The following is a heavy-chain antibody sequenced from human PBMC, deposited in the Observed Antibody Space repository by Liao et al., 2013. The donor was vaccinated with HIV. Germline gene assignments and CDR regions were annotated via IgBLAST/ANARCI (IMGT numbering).Heavy chain of an antibody. J-gene: IGHJ4*02. D-gene: IGHD3-10*01. CDR3: ARVSRGPDY. CDR2: VYDNGGT. V-gene: IGHV4-4*07. CDR1: GGFISSYS. Sequence: QVQLQESGPGLLKPSETLSLTCSVSGGFISSYSWSWIRQTAGKGLEWIGRVYDNGGTSYNPSLKSRVTISVDTSKNQFSLNLISVTAADTAVYYCARVSRGPDYWGQGTLVTVSS.